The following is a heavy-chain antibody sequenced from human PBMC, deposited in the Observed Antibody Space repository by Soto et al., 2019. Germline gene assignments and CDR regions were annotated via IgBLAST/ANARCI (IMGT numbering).Heavy chain of an antibody. CDR1: GGSISSYY. D-gene: IGHD3-22*01. J-gene: IGHJ6*01. Sequence: QVQLQESGPGLVKPSETLSLTCTVSGGSISSYYWSWIRQPPGKGLEWIGYIYYSGSTNYNPSLKSRVTISVDTSKNQFSLKLSSVTAADTAVYYCARDPNYYDSSGDYLAHGYYGMDVW. CDR2: IYYSGST. V-gene: IGHV4-59*01. CDR3: ARDPNYYDSSGDYLAHGYYGMDV.